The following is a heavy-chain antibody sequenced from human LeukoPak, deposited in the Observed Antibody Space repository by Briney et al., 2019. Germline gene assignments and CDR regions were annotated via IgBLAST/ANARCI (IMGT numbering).Heavy chain of an antibody. Sequence: GGSLRLSCVASGYXFSNYAMSWVRQAPGKGLEWVAVISYDGSSKYYADSAKGRFTVSRDNSKNTLYLEMNSLRGEDTAVYYCARSLVTAIRDGMDVWGQGTTVTVSS. V-gene: IGHV3-30*04. CDR3: ARSLVTAIRDGMDV. CDR1: GYXFSNYA. D-gene: IGHD2-21*02. J-gene: IGHJ6*02. CDR2: ISYDGSSK.